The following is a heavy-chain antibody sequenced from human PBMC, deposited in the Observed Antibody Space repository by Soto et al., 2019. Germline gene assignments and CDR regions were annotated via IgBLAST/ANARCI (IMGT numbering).Heavy chain of an antibody. J-gene: IGHJ4*02. CDR1: GFTFSSYA. CDR3: XKXYDYVXGSYRPRPQXDY. D-gene: IGHD3-16*02. V-gene: IGHV3-23*01. CDR2: ISGSGGST. Sequence: EVQLLXSGGGLVQPGGSLRLSCAASGFTFSSYAMSWVRQAPGKGLEWVSAISGSGGSTYYADSVKGRFTXSRDNSKXXXXXXXXXXXXXXXXXXXXXKXYDYVXGSYRPRPQXDYWGQGTLVTVSS.